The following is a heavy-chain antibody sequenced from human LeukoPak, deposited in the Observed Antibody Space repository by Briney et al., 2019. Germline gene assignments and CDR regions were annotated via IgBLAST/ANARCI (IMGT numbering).Heavy chain of an antibody. CDR2: IKKDGSQI. V-gene: IGHV3-7*01. CDR1: GFTFSNYW. CDR3: ARAVK. Sequence: GGSLRLSCAASGFTFSNYWMSWVRQAPGKGLEWVASIKKDGSQIYYVDSVKGRFTISRDNAKNSLFLQMNSLRAEDTAVYYCARAVKWGQGTLVTVSS. D-gene: IGHD3-16*02. J-gene: IGHJ4*02.